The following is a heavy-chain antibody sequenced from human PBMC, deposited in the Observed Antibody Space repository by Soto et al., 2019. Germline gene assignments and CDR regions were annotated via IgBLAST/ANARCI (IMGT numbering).Heavy chain of an antibody. CDR2: ISYDRTSK. D-gene: IGHD2-8*01. Sequence: ESGGGVVQPGRSLRLSCAASGFTFSNYDMHWVLQAPGKGLEWVAVISYDRTSKYYAGSVKGRFTISRDKSKNTFYLQITSLRPEDTAVFYCARGLKGGLDPWGQGTLVTVSS. V-gene: IGHV3-30-3*01. J-gene: IGHJ5*02. CDR1: GFTFSNYD. CDR3: ARGLKGGLDP.